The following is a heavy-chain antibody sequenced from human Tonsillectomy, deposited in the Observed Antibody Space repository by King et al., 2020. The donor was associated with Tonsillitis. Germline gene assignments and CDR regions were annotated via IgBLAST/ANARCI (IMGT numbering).Heavy chain of an antibody. CDR3: ARRMNDFWSGYYRGDYFDY. D-gene: IGHD3-3*01. Sequence: VQLQQWGAGLLQPSETLSLTCAVYGGSFSGYYWSWIRQPPGKGLAWIGEINHSGSTNYNPSLKSRVTISVDTSKNQFSLKLSSVTAADTAVYYCARRMNDFWSGYYRGDYFDYLRQRTLVTVSS. CDR1: GGSFSGYY. J-gene: IGHJ4*02. V-gene: IGHV4-34*01. CDR2: INHSGST.